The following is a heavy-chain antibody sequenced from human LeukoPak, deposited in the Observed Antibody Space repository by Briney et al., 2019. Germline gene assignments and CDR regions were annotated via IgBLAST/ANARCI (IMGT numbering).Heavy chain of an antibody. J-gene: IGHJ4*02. CDR2: IRSKANSYAT. CDR1: GFTFSGSA. Sequence: GGSLRLSCAASGFTFSGSAMPWVRQASGKGLEWVGRIRSKANSYATAYAASVKGKFTISRDDSKNTAYLQMNSQKTEDTAVYYCTTTLVGYCSGGSCSDYWGQGTLVTVSS. D-gene: IGHD2-15*01. CDR3: TTTLVGYCSGGSCSDY. V-gene: IGHV3-73*01.